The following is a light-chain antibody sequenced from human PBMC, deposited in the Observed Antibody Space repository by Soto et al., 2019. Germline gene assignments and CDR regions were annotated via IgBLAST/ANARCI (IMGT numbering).Light chain of an antibody. V-gene: IGKV3-11*01. J-gene: IGKJ3*01. CDR3: QRTYNAPFT. Sequence: EIVLTQSPATLSLSPGERATLSCRASPSVTNYLAWYQQKPGQPPRLLIYGAFNRAAGIPARFSGSGSGTDFTLTISSLEPEDSATYYCQRTYNAPFTFGPGTKVELK. CDR2: GAF. CDR1: PSVTNY.